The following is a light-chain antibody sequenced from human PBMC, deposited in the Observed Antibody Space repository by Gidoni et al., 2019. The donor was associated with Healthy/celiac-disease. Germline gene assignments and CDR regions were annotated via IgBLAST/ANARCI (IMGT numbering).Light chain of an antibody. Sequence: DIVMTQSPATRAVSPGERATLACRASQSVSRNLAWYQQKPGQAPRLLLDGASTRATGSPARFSGSGSGTEFTLTISSLQSEDFAVYYCQQYNNWPNTFGQGTKVEIK. CDR1: QSVSRN. V-gene: IGKV3-15*01. CDR3: QQYNNWPNT. J-gene: IGKJ1*01. CDR2: GAS.